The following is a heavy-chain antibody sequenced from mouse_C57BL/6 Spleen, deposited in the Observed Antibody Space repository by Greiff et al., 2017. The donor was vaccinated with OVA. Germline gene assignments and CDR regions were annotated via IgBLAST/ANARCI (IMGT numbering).Heavy chain of an antibody. CDR1: GYTFTSYW. CDR3: ARDGYYGFDY. CDR2: INPSSGYT. V-gene: IGHV1-7*01. D-gene: IGHD2-3*01. J-gene: IGHJ2*01. Sequence: QVQLKESGAELAKPGASVKLSCKASGYTFTSYWMHWVKQRPGQGLEWIGYINPSSGYTKYNQKFKDKATLTAYKSSSTAYMQLSSLTYEDSAVYYCARDGYYGFDYWGQGTTLTVSS.